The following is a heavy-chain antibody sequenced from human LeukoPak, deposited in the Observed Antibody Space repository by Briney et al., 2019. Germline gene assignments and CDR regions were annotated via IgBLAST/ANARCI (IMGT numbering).Heavy chain of an antibody. CDR1: FASISSGGYY. CDR2: IFDSGNI. V-gene: IGHV4-31*03. D-gene: IGHD6-13*01. Sequence: SETLSLTCTVSFASISSGGYYWAWLRQHPEKGLEWIGYIFDSGNIYYNPSLKSRLTISVDTSENQFSLKLTSVTAADTAIYYCASSYSNSWYDYWGQGILATVSS. J-gene: IGHJ4*02. CDR3: ASSYSNSWYDY.